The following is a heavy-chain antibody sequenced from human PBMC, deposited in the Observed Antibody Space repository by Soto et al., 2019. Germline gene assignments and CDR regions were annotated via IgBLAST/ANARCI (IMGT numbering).Heavy chain of an antibody. D-gene: IGHD3-22*01. Sequence: GGSLRLSCAASGFTFSSYAMSWVRQAPGKGLEWVSAISGSGGSTYYADPVKGRFTISRDNSKNTLYLQMNSLRAEDTAVYYCAIDYDSSGYPRSYFDYWGQGTLVTFSS. CDR2: ISGSGGST. CDR3: AIDYDSSGYPRSYFDY. CDR1: GFTFSSYA. V-gene: IGHV3-23*01. J-gene: IGHJ4*02.